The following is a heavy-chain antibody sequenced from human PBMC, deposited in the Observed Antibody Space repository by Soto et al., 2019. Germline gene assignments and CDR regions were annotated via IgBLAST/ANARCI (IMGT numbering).Heavy chain of an antibody. D-gene: IGHD5-12*01. CDR1: CVSFDDFL. J-gene: IGHJ4*02. V-gene: IGHV4-34*01. Sequence: QVHLQQWGAGLLEPSETLSPTCAVSCVSFDDFLWTWIRQSPGKCLEWIGEISRAGGSNYNPSLNGRVTISLDTSTDQFSLGLRSVTAADTAVFYCARVLLLFAAVDYWGQGTEVTVSS. CDR3: ARVLLLFAAVDY. CDR2: ISRAGGS.